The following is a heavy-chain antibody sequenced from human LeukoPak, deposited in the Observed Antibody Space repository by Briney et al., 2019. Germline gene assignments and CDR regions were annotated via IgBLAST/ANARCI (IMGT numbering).Heavy chain of an antibody. CDR1: GGSISSSSYY. Sequence: SETLSLTCTVSGGSISSSSYYWGWIRQPPGKGLEWIGSIYYSGSTYYNPSLKSRVTISVDTSKNQFSLKLSSVTAADTAVYYCGGEVVTALVTGWFDPWGQGTLVTVSS. V-gene: IGHV4-39*07. CDR2: IYYSGST. J-gene: IGHJ5*02. CDR3: GGEVVTALVTGWFDP. D-gene: IGHD2-21*02.